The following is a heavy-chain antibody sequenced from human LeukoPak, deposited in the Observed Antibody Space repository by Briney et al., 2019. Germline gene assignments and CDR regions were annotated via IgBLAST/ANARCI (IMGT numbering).Heavy chain of an antibody. CDR1: GFTLRVNY. CDR2: IYSDGTT. V-gene: IGHV3-53*01. J-gene: IGHJ6*02. Sequence: PGGSLRLSCVASGFTLRVNYMTWIRQTPERGLEWVSVIYSDGTTKYADSAKGRFTISRDNSKSMVYLQMDRLRAEDTAVYYCARCKGGWSDHFYGMDVWGQGTTVTVSS. CDR3: ARCKGGWSDHFYGMDV. D-gene: IGHD6-19*01.